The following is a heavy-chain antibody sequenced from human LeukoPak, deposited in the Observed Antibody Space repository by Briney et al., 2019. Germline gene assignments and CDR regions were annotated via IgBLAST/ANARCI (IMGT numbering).Heavy chain of an antibody. V-gene: IGHV4-39*01. CDR1: GGAVSSSSYY. CDR2: VDYSGIA. Sequence: PSETLSLTCTVSGGAVSSSSYYWAWIRQPPGKGLEWIGSVDYSGIASYNPSLKSRVTMSVDTSKKQFSLELSSVTAADTAMYYCARQGLQRRRAAAPARGWFDSWGQGILVTVSS. J-gene: IGHJ5*01. CDR3: ARQGLQRRRAAAPARGWFDS. D-gene: IGHD6-13*01.